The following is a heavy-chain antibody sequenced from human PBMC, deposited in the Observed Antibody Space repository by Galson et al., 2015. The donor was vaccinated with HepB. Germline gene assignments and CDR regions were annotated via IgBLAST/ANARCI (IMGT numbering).Heavy chain of an antibody. J-gene: IGHJ4*02. V-gene: IGHV1-18*01. CDR1: GYTFTSYG. CDR2: ISAYNGNT. Sequence: SVKVSCKASGYTFTSYGIGWVRQAPGQGLEWMGWISAYNGNTNYAQKLQGRVTMTTDTSTSTAYMELRSLRSDDTAVYYCARDYMVRGKSLKLIDYWGQGTLVTVSS. CDR3: ARDYMVRGKSLKLIDY. D-gene: IGHD3-10*01.